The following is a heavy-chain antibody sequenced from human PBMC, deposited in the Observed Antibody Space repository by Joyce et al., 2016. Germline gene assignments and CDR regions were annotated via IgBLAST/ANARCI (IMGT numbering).Heavy chain of an antibody. CDR3: AKILTATYSSGWFLDY. CDR1: GLTLSNYG. J-gene: IGHJ4*02. D-gene: IGHD6-25*01. CDR2: ISYDGIYK. Sequence: QVQLVESGGGVVQPGRSLRLSCAASGLTLSNYGVHWVRQGPGKWLGWVAVISYDGIYKYYADSVKGRFTIARDNAKNTVFLEMNSLRTEDTAVYYCAKILTATYSSGWFLDYWGQGTLVTVSS. V-gene: IGHV3-30*18.